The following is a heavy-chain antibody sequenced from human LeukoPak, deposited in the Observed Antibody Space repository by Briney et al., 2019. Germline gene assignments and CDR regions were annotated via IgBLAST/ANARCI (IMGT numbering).Heavy chain of an antibody. CDR3: ARGLYYLDY. CDR1: GVTVRSNY. J-gene: IGHJ4*02. Sequence: GGSLRLSCAASGVTVRSNYMTWVRQAPGQGLEWVSVIYSARSTDYPDSVKGRFTISRDDSKNTLYLQMHSLRAEDTAVYYCARGLYYLDYWGQGTLVTVSS. V-gene: IGHV3-53*01. CDR2: IYSARST.